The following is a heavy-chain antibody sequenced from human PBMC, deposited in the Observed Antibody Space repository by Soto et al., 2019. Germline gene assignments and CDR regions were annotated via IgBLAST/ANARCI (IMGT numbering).Heavy chain of an antibody. D-gene: IGHD6-6*01. J-gene: IGHJ4*02. CDR2: IYFSGST. Sequence: PSETLCLTCPVSGCSLSSNYWSWFRPPPGKGLEWIGYIYFSGSTNYNPSLESRVTISLDASKTQFSLKLRSLTTADTAVYYCARGGGVAARTFAYWGQGTLVTVSS. V-gene: IGHV4-59*01. CDR3: ARGGGVAARTFAY. CDR1: GCSLSSNY.